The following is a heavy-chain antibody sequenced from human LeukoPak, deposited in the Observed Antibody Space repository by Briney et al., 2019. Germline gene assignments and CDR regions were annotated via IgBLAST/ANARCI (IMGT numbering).Heavy chain of an antibody. J-gene: IGHJ5*02. CDR1: GFRVNY. CDR2: IRDSGEA. V-gene: IGHV3-66*03. D-gene: IGHD3/OR15-3a*01. Sequence: GGSLRLSCAVSGFRVNYMSWVRQAPGKGLEWVGLIRDSGEAFYADFARGRFAISRDESENTLYLQMNSLRVEDTAVYFCARDRAANQDWVEFDPWGQGTPVIVSS. CDR3: ARDRAANQDWVEFDP.